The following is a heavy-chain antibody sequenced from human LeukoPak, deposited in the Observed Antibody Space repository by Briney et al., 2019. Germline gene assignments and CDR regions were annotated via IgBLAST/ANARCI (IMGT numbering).Heavy chain of an antibody. V-gene: IGHV4-61*02. Sequence: SETLSLTCTVSGGSISSGSYYWSWIRQPAGKGLEWIGRIYTSGSTNYNPSLKSRVTISVDTSKNQFSLKLSSVTAADTAVYYCARWIFGVVIMGYFDYWGQGTLVTVSS. J-gene: IGHJ4*02. CDR2: IYTSGST. CDR1: GGSISSGSYY. CDR3: ARWIFGVVIMGYFDY. D-gene: IGHD3-3*01.